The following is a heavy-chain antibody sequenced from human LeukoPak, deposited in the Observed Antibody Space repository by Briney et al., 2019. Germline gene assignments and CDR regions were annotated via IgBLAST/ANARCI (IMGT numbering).Heavy chain of an antibody. D-gene: IGHD3-10*01. CDR1: GFPLVTYA. J-gene: IGHJ6*03. Sequence: PGGSLRLSCAASGFPLVTYAMSWVRQAPGKGLEGVSVISANGGSTHYADSVKGRFTISRDNSKNTVYVQKNSLRAEDTAVYCCAKVEGWFAYYYYMDVWGKGTTVTVSS. CDR2: ISANGGST. V-gene: IGHV3-23*01. CDR3: AKVEGWFAYYYYMDV.